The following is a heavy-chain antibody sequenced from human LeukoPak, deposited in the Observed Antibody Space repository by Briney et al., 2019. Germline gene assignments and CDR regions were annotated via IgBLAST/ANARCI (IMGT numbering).Heavy chain of an antibody. CDR1: GGSISSYY. CDR3: ASYGSGITGY. D-gene: IGHD3-10*01. Sequence: SETLSPTCTVSGGSISSYYWSWIRQPPGKGLEWIGYIYYSGSTNYNPSLKSRVTISVDTSKNQFSLKLSSVTAADTAVYYCASYGSGITGYWGQGTLVTVSS. CDR2: IYYSGST. J-gene: IGHJ4*02. V-gene: IGHV4-59*01.